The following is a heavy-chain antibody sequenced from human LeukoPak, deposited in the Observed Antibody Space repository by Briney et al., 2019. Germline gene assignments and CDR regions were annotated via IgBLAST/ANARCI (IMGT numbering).Heavy chain of an antibody. CDR2: INHSGST. CDR1: GGSFSGYH. V-gene: IGHV4-34*01. CDR3: ARAGRVAGY. D-gene: IGHD6-19*01. Sequence: SETLSLTCAVYGGSFSGYHWSWIRQPPGKGLEWIGEINHSGSTNYNPSLKSRVTISVDTSKNQFSLKLSSVTAADTAVYYCARAGRVAGYWGQGTLVTVSS. J-gene: IGHJ4*02.